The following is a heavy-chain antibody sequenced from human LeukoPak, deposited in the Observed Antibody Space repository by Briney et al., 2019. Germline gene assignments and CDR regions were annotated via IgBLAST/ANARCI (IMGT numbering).Heavy chain of an antibody. Sequence: GGSLRLSCAASGFTFSSHGMHWVRQAPGKGREWVVVISADGATKYYADSAKGRFTISRDNSKNTVSLEMNSLREEDTAVYYCAREGAWGNWYFDLWGRGTLVTVSS. CDR3: AREGAWGNWYFDL. J-gene: IGHJ2*01. CDR2: ISADGATK. D-gene: IGHD3-16*01. CDR1: GFTFSSHG. V-gene: IGHV3-30*03.